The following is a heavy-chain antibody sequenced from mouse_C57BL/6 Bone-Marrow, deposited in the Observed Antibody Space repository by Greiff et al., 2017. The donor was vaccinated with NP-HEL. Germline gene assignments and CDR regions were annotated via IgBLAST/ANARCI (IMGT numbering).Heavy chain of an antibody. CDR3: ARVDGDDWYFDV. J-gene: IGHJ1*03. V-gene: IGHV5-4*03. Sequence: EVKVVESGGGLVKPGGSLKLSCAASGFTFSSYAMSWVRQTPEKRLEWVATISDGGSYTYYPDNVKGRFTISRDNAKNNLYLQMSHLKSEDTAMYYCARVDGDDWYFDVWGTGTTVTVSS. CDR2: ISDGGSYT. CDR1: GFTFSSYA. D-gene: IGHD2-13*01.